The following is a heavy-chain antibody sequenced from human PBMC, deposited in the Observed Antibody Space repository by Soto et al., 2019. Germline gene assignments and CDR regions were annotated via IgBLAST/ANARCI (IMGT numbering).Heavy chain of an antibody. J-gene: IGHJ3*02. Sequence: QLQLQESGPGLVKPSETLSLTCTVSGGSISSSNYYWGWIRQPPGKGLEWIGSIYYSGSTYYNPSLKSRGTIPVDRSKDKFSLKLSSVTAADMAVYYCARQMDAYPIEAFDIWGQGTMVPVSS. CDR2: IYYSGST. CDR1: GGSISSSNYY. CDR3: ARQMDAYPIEAFDI. V-gene: IGHV4-39*01. D-gene: IGHD2-8*01.